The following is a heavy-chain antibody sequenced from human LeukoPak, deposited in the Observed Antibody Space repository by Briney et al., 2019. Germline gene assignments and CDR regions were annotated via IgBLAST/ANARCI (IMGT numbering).Heavy chain of an antibody. J-gene: IGHJ6*02. CDR1: GFTFSSYA. D-gene: IGHD6-13*01. CDR2: ISGSGGST. CDR3: AKDRGSSSWYYYYGMDV. Sequence: GGSLRLSCPPSGFTFSSYAISCVRQAPGKGLEWVSDISGSGGSTYYADYVKGRFTISRDNSKNTMYLQMNSLRAEDTAVYYCAKDRGSSSWYYYYGMDVWGQGTTVTVSS. V-gene: IGHV3-23*01.